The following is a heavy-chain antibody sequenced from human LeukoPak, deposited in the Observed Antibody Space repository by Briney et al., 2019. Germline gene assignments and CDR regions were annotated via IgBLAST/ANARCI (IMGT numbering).Heavy chain of an antibody. V-gene: IGHV4-39*07. CDR1: GGSISGSNYY. Sequence: SETLSLTCTVSGGSISGSNYYWGWIRQAPGKGLEWIGSIHYNGQAYYNPSRASRVTISVDTSKNQFSLKLSSVTAADTAVYYCARDSSGWVYFDYWGQGTLVTVSS. CDR2: IHYNGQA. J-gene: IGHJ4*02. CDR3: ARDSSGWVYFDY. D-gene: IGHD6-19*01.